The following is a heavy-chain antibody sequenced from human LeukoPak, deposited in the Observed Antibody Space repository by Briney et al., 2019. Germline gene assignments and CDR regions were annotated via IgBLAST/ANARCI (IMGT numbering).Heavy chain of an antibody. CDR1: GFTFSSYS. D-gene: IGHD3-22*01. CDR2: ISSSSSYI. CDR3: ARAWDSSGYVDY. V-gene: IGHV3-21*01. Sequence: GGSLRLSCAASGFTFSSYSMNWVRQAPGKGLEWVSSISSSSSYIYYADSVKGRFTISRDNAKNSLYLQMNSLRAEDTAVYYCARAWDSSGYVDYWGQGTLVTVSS. J-gene: IGHJ4*02.